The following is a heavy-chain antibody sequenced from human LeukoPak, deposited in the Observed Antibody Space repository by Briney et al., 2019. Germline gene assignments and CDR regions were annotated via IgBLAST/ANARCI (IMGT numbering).Heavy chain of an antibody. CDR2: IYYSGST. CDR1: GGSISSYY. Sequence: SETLSLTCTVSGGSISSYYWSWIRQPPGKGLEWIGYIYYSGSTNYNPSLKSRVTISVDTSKNQFSLKLSSVTAADTAVYYCARGRDGYNELGYWGQGTLVTVSS. V-gene: IGHV4-59*01. CDR3: ARGRDGYNELGY. J-gene: IGHJ4*02. D-gene: IGHD5-24*01.